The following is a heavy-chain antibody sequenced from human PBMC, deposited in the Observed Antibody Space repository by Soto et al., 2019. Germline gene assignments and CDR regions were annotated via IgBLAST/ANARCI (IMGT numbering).Heavy chain of an antibody. CDR1: GYTFTGYF. J-gene: IGHJ5*02. V-gene: IGHV1-2*02. CDR2: INPNSGAT. CDR3: ARGGGTTLAPLP. Sequence: QVPLLHSGAEVKKPGASVKVSCKASGYTFTGYFMHWVRQAPGEGLEWMGWINPNSGATKYAPKFQGRVTMTRDTSNRTAYLELSRLTSDDTAIYYCARGGGTTLAPLPWGQGTPVTVSS. D-gene: IGHD3-16*01.